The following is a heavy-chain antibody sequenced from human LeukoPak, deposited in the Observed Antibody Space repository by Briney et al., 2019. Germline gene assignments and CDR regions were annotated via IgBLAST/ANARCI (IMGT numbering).Heavy chain of an antibody. CDR2: INSDGSST. CDR1: GLTFSGYW. J-gene: IGHJ4*02. Sequence: PGGSLRLSCAASGLTFSGYWMHWVRQAPGKGLVWVSRINSDGSSTSYADSVKGRFTISRDNAKNTLYLQMNSLRAEDTAVYYCARRGSGSPPYYFGYWGQGTLVTVSS. V-gene: IGHV3-74*01. CDR3: ARRGSGSPPYYFGY. D-gene: IGHD1-26*01.